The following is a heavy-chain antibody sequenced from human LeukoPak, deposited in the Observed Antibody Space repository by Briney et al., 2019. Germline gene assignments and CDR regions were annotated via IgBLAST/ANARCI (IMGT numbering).Heavy chain of an antibody. D-gene: IGHD7-27*01. CDR1: GFSVSAHY. CDR2: IYSGGST. J-gene: IGHJ4*02. V-gene: IGHV3-66*02. Sequence: GGSLRLSCTASGFSVSAHYMSWVRQAPGRGLEWVSVIYSGGSTYYADSVKGRFTISRDNSKNTVYLQMNSLRAEDTAVYFCARTTTLGWSLPFNYWGQGTLVTVSS. CDR3: ARTTTLGWSLPFNY.